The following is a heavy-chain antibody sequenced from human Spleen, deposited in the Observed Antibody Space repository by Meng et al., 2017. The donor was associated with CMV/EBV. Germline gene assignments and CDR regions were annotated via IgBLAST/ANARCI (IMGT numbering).Heavy chain of an antibody. J-gene: IGHJ3*02. Sequence: VSGGSVSRGSYYWSWLRQPPGKGLEWIGYISYIGSTNYNPSLKSRVTISVDTSKNQFSLRLSSVTAADTAVFYCARDILERNAFDMWGQGTMVTVSS. CDR2: ISYIGST. CDR1: GGSVSRGSYY. CDR3: ARDILERNAFDM. D-gene: IGHD1-1*01. V-gene: IGHV4-61*01.